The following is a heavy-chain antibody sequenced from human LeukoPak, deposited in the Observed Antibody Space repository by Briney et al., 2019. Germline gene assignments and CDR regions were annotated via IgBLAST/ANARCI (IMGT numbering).Heavy chain of an antibody. CDR1: GFTFSSYA. Sequence: GGSLRLSCAVSGFTFSSYAMSWVRQAPGKGLEWVSAISGSGGSTYYADSVKGRFTISRDNSKNTLYLQMNSLRAEDTAVYYCAKDHDYSNYEGLDYFDYWGQGTLVTVSS. D-gene: IGHD4-4*01. V-gene: IGHV3-23*01. CDR2: ISGSGGST. CDR3: AKDHDYSNYEGLDYFDY. J-gene: IGHJ4*02.